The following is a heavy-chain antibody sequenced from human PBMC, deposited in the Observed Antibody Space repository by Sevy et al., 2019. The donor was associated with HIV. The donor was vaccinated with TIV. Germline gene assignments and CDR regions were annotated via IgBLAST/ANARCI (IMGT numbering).Heavy chain of an antibody. J-gene: IGHJ5*02. D-gene: IGHD3-9*01. CDR3: ARGRYFDWLSHWFDP. V-gene: IGHV4-30-4*01. CDR1: GDSISSGDSY. Sequence: SEILSLTCIVSGDSISSGDSYWTWIRQPPGKGPEWIGYIYYSGSTYYNPSLKSRLTISVDTPNNQFSLNLSSVTAADTAVYYCARGRYFDWLSHWFDPWGQGTLVTVSS. CDR2: IYYSGST.